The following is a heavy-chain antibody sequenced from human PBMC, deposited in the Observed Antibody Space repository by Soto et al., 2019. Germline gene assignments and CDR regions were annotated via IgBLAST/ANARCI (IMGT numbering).Heavy chain of an antibody. CDR1: GFTFSSYS. CDR2: ISSGSATI. V-gene: IGHV3-48*02. Sequence: EVQLVESGGGLVQPGGSLRLSCIASGFTFSSYSMNWVRQAPGKGLEWLSYISSGSATIYYADSVKGRFTISRDNVKNSLYLQMNSLRDDYTAVYYCARDSASYSSSSGSYWYFDLWGRGTLVTVSS. J-gene: IGHJ2*01. D-gene: IGHD6-6*01. CDR3: ARDSASYSSSSGSYWYFDL.